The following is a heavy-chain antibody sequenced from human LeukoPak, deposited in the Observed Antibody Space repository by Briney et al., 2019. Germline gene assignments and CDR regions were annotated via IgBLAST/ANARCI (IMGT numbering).Heavy chain of an antibody. J-gene: IGHJ6*02. CDR3: ARQASYSFYAMDV. V-gene: IGHV4-4*09. CDR2: IYNTGSG. CDR1: TGSISSSY. Sequence: PSETLSLTCSVSTGSISSSYWSWVRQPPGKGLEWIGYIYNTGSGNYNPSLKSRVTISVDTSKNQFSLTLTSVTAADTATYYCARQASYSFYAMDVWGPGTTVTVSS.